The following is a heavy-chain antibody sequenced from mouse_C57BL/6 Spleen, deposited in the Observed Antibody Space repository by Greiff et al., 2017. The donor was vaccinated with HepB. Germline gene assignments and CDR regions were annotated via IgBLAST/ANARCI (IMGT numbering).Heavy chain of an antibody. V-gene: IGHV5-4*03. J-gene: IGHJ2*01. CDR1: GFTFSSYA. Sequence: DVKLVESGGGLVKPGGSLKLSCAASGFTFSSYAMSWVRQTPEKRLEWVATISDGGSYTYYPDNVKGRFTISRDNAKNNLYLQMSHLKSEDTAMYYCARVGDDYDGYFDYWGQGTTLTVSS. CDR3: ARVGDDYDGYFDY. CDR2: ISDGGSYT. D-gene: IGHD2-4*01.